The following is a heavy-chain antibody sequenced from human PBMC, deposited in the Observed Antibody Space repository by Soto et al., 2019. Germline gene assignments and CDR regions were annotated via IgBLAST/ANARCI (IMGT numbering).Heavy chain of an antibody. D-gene: IGHD6-13*01. CDR3: TRLSSAAAYYYYGMDV. Sequence: GGSLRLSCAASGFTFSGSAMHWVRQASGTGLEWVGRIRSKANSYATAYAASVKGRFTISRDDSKNTAYLQMNSLKTEDTAVYYCTRLSSAAAYYYYGMDVWGQGTTVTVSS. CDR1: GFTFSGSA. J-gene: IGHJ6*02. CDR2: IRSKANSYAT. V-gene: IGHV3-73*01.